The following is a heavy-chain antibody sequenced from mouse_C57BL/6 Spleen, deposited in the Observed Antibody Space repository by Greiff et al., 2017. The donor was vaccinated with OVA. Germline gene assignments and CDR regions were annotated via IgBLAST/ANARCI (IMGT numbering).Heavy chain of an antibody. CDR1: GYTFTSYW. Sequence: QVQLQQPGAELVKPGASVKLSCKASGYTFTSYWMHWVKQRPGQGLEWIGMIHPNSGSTNYNEKFKSKATLTVDKSSSTAYMQLSSLTSEDSAVYYCARRIYYGSSPYYYAMDYWGQGTSVTVSS. V-gene: IGHV1-64*01. CDR3: ARRIYYGSSPYYYAMDY. J-gene: IGHJ4*01. D-gene: IGHD1-1*01. CDR2: IHPNSGST.